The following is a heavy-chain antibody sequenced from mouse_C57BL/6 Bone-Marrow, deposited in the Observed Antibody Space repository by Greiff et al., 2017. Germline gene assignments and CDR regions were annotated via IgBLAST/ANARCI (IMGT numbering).Heavy chain of an antibody. CDR1: GYAFSSSW. CDR2: IYPGDGDT. V-gene: IGHV1-82*01. J-gene: IGHJ4*01. Sequence: VQLQQSGPELVKPGASVKISCKASGYAFSSSWMNWVKQRPGKGLEWIGRIYPGDGDTNYKGKFKGKATLTADKSSSTAYMQLSSLTSEDSAVYFCARFFPYAMDYWGQGTTLTVSS. CDR3: ARFFPYAMDY.